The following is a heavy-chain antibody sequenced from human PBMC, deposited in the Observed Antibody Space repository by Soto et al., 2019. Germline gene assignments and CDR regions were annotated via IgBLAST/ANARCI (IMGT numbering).Heavy chain of an antibody. J-gene: IGHJ4*02. CDR2: IYYSGST. D-gene: IGHD3-10*01. CDR1: GGSISSGGYY. CDR3: ASYMTPFYYGSGSYYNVFGY. Sequence: SETLSLTCTVSGGSISSGGYYWSWIRQHPGKGLEWIGYIYYSGSTYYNPSLKSRVTILVDTSKNQFSLKLSSVTAADTAVYFCASYMTPFYYGSGSYYNVFGYWGQGTMVTVAS. V-gene: IGHV4-31*03.